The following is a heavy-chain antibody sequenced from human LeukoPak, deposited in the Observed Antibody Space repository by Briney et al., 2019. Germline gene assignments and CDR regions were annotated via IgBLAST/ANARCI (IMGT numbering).Heavy chain of an antibody. CDR2: INHSGST. V-gene: IGHV4-34*01. CDR3: ATNPGGYCSSTRCYGEAP. CDR1: GGSFSGYY. J-gene: IGHJ5*02. Sequence: SETLSLTCAVYGGSFSGYYWSWIRQPPGKGLEWIGEINHSGSTNHNPSLKSRVSISVDTSRNQFSLKLSSVTAADTAVYYCATNPGGYCSSTRCYGEAPWGQGTLVTVSS. D-gene: IGHD2-2*01.